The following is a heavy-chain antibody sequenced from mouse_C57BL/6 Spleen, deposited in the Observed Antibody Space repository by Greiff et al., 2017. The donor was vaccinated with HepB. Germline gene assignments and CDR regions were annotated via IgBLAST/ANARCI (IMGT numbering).Heavy chain of an antibody. CDR2: FYPGSGSI. CDR1: GYTFTEYT. CDR3: GRREEDLYGTAWFAY. Sequence: QVQLQQSGAELVKPGASVKLSCKASGYTFTEYTIHWVKQRSGQGLEWIGWFYPGSGSIKYNEKFKDKATLTADKSSSTVYMELSRLTTEDSAVFFCGRREEDLYGTAWFAYWGQGTLVTVSA. V-gene: IGHV1-62-2*01. J-gene: IGHJ3*01. D-gene: IGHD1-1*01.